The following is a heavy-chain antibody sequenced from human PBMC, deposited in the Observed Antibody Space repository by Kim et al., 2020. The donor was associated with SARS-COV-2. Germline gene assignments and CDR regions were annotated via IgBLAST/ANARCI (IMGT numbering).Heavy chain of an antibody. Sequence: ALVKVSCKTSGYTFTTADINWVRQATGQGLEWMGWINPNSGNTWYAQKFQGRVVMTSRPSIRTAYMELTNLRSDDTAVYYCARTSGSKTWYYYMDVWGKGTAVTVSS. CDR1: GYTFTTAD. CDR3: ARTSGSKTWYYYMDV. D-gene: IGHD1-1*01. CDR2: INPNSGNT. V-gene: IGHV1-8*01. J-gene: IGHJ6*03.